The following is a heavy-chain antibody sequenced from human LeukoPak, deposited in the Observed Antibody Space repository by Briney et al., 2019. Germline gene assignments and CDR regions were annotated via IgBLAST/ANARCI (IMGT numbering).Heavy chain of an antibody. CDR3: AKCRYYDSSGYYPSHYYYYMDV. D-gene: IGHD3-22*01. J-gene: IGHJ6*03. CDR2: ISGSGGST. Sequence: PGGSLRLSCAASGFTFSSYGMSWVRQAPGKGLEWVSAISGSGGSTYYADSVKGRFTISRDNSKNTLYLQMNSLRAEDTAVYYCAKCRYYDSSGYYPSHYYYYMDVWGKGTTVTISS. CDR1: GFTFSSYG. V-gene: IGHV3-23*01.